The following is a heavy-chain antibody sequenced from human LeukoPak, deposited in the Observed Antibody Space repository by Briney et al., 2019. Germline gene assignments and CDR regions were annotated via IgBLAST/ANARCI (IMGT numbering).Heavy chain of an antibody. V-gene: IGHV3-23*01. Sequence: PGGSPRLSCAASGFTFSSYAMSWVRQAPGKGLEWVSAISGSGGSTYYADSVKGRFTISRDNSKNTLYLQMNSLRAEDTAVYYCANNPCSSTSCPGGYYYYGMDVWGKGTTVTVSS. CDR3: ANNPCSSTSCPGGYYYYGMDV. CDR2: ISGSGGST. J-gene: IGHJ6*04. CDR1: GFTFSSYA. D-gene: IGHD2-2*01.